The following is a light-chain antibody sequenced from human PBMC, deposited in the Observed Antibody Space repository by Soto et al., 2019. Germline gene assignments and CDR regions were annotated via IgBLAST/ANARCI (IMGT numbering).Light chain of an antibody. CDR2: GNS. Sequence: QSVLTQPPSASGTPGQRVTISCSGRSANIGNNFVCWHQQLPGTAPKLLIYGNSNRPSGVPDRFSGSKSGTSASLAITGLQAEDEADYYCQSYDSSLSAYVFGTGTKLTVL. CDR1: SANIGNNF. CDR3: QSYDSSLSAYV. V-gene: IGLV1-40*01. J-gene: IGLJ1*01.